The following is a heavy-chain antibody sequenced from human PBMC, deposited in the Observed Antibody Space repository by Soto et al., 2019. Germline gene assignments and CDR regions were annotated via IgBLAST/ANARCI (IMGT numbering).Heavy chain of an antibody. J-gene: IGHJ4*02. CDR2: INHSGST. V-gene: IGHV4-34*01. D-gene: IGHD2-2*01. CDR1: GGSFSGYY. CDR3: TRAAIQTHQVEGQPPTSQTLDY. Sequence: SETLSLTCAVYGGSFSGYYWSWIRQPPGKGLEWIGEINHSGSTNYNPSLKSRVTISVDTSKNQFSLKLSSVTAADTAVYYCTRAAIQTHQVEGQPPTSQTLDYWGQGTQVTVSS.